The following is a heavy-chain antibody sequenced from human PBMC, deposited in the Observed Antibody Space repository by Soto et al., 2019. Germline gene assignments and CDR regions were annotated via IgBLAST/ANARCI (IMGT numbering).Heavy chain of an antibody. D-gene: IGHD6-19*01. Sequence: PXVCLRLSCVACGFSFSNNDVTWVRQAPGKGLEWVSTIDGTITFSNYADSVEGRFTISRDNSRNTVYLQMNSLRADDTAVYYCAKNSGWFTDWRQGTLVTVSS. CDR1: GFSFSNND. CDR3: AKNSGWFTD. V-gene: IGHV3-23*05. J-gene: IGHJ4*02. CDR2: IDGTITFS.